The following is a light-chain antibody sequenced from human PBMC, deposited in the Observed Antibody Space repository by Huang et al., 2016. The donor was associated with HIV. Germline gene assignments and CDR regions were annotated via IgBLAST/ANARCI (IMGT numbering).Light chain of an antibody. CDR2: GAS. Sequence: EIVMRQSPATLSVSPGERATLSCRASQNIDPNVAWYQQKPGQAPRLLIYGASSRATGIPGRFSGSGSETEFTLTITSLQSDDSAVYFCQQFNTWPLTFGGGTKVEIK. CDR3: QQFNTWPLT. V-gene: IGKV3-15*01. J-gene: IGKJ4*01. CDR1: QNIDPN.